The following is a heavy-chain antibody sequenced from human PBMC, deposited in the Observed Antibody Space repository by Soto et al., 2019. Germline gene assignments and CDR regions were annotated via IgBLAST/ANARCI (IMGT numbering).Heavy chain of an antibody. CDR1: GGSISSGGYY. J-gene: IGHJ5*02. Sequence: SETLSLTCTVSGGSISSGGYYWSWIRQHPGKGLEWIGYIYYSGSTYYNPSLKSRVTISVDTSKSQFSLKLSSVTAADTAVYYCARSYSSSWPNWFDPWGQGTLVTVSS. V-gene: IGHV4-31*03. D-gene: IGHD6-13*01. CDR3: ARSYSSSWPNWFDP. CDR2: IYYSGST.